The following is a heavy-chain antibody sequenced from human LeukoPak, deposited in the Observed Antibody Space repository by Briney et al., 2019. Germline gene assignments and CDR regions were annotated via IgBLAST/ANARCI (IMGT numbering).Heavy chain of an antibody. CDR2: INTNTRNP. CDR1: GYIFTNNA. CDR3: ASIRAPSSFGQRESDC. V-gene: IGHV7-4-1*02. J-gene: IGHJ4*02. Sequence: ASVKVSCKASGYIFTNNAMNWVRQAPGQGLEWMGWINTNTRNPTYAQGFTGRFVFSLDTSVSTAYLQISSLRAEDTAVYYCASIRAPSSFGQRESDCWGQGTLVTVSS. D-gene: IGHD3-3*02.